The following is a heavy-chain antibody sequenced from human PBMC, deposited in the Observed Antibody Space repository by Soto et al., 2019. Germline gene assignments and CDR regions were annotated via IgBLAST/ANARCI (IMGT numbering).Heavy chain of an antibody. CDR2: FDPEDGET. CDR3: ATVFSGYSSGWYGWFDP. D-gene: IGHD6-19*01. V-gene: IGHV1-24*01. J-gene: IGHJ5*02. Sequence: ASVKVSCKVFGYTLTELSMHWVRQAPGKGLEWMGGFDPEDGETIYAQKFQGRVTMTEDTSTDTAYMELSSLRSEDTAVYYCATVFSGYSSGWYGWFDPWGQGTLVTVSS. CDR1: GYTLTELS.